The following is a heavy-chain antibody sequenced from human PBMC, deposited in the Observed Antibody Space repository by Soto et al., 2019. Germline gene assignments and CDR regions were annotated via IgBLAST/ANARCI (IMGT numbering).Heavy chain of an antibody. Sequence: GGSLRLSCEVSGFTFSSYAMSWVRQAPGRGLDWVSSISGSGGSTYHADSVNGRFTISRDNSKNTVFLQMNSLRAEDTAVYYCAKDSPYSASYKEDGFDIWGQGSLVTVSS. D-gene: IGHD1-26*01. CDR3: AKDSPYSASYKEDGFDI. J-gene: IGHJ3*02. CDR2: ISGSGGST. V-gene: IGHV3-23*01. CDR1: GFTFSSYA.